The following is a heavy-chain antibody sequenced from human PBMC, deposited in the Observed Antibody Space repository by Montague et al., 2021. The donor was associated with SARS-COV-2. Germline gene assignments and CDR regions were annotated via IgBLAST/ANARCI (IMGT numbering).Heavy chain of an antibody. Sequence: SETLSLTCTVSGGSISSSSYYWDWIRQPPGKGLEWIGNIFYSGSTFYNPSLKSRVTISVDTSKNQFSLNLDSVTASDTAMYYCARVTSAVAGANFYFDYWGQGTLVTVSS. J-gene: IGHJ4*02. CDR3: ARVTSAVAGANFYFDY. CDR1: GGSISSSSYY. V-gene: IGHV4-39*07. D-gene: IGHD4/OR15-4a*01. CDR2: IFYSGST.